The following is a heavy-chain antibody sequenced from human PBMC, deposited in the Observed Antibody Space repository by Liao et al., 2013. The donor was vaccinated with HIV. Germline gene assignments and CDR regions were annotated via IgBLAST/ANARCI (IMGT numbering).Heavy chain of an antibody. CDR1: GGSMSSYY. V-gene: IGHV4-59*12. Sequence: QVQLQESGPGLVKPSETLSLTCTVSGGSMSSYYWSWIRQPPGKGVEWIGYISFFGTTNYNPSLKGRVAFSIDTSKNQFSLKLISVTAADTAVYYCATRITISGVAIPHALDVWGQGTMVAVSS. CDR3: ATRITISGVAIPHALDV. CDR2: ISFFGTT. J-gene: IGHJ3*01. D-gene: IGHD3-3*01.